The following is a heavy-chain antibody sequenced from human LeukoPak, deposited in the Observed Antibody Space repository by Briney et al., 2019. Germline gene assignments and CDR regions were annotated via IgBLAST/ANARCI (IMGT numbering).Heavy chain of an antibody. Sequence: SQTLSLTCTVSGVSISSGDYYWRGIRKPPEKALEWSGYIYYSGSTYYNPSLKSRVTISVDTSKNQFSLKLSSVTAADTAVYYCASSTLRSDLDYWGQGTLVTVSS. V-gene: IGHV4-30-4*01. CDR3: ASSTLRSDLDY. CDR2: IYYSGST. CDR1: GVSISSGDYY. J-gene: IGHJ4*02. D-gene: IGHD5-12*01.